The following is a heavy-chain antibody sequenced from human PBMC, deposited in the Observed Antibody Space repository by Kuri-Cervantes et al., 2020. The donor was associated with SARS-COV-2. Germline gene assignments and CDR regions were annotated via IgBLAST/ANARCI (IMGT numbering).Heavy chain of an antibody. CDR1: GFTFSSYS. D-gene: IGHD3-9*01. Sequence: GESLKISCAASGFTFSSYSMNWVRQAPGKGPEWVSYISSSSSTIYYADSVKGRFTISRDNAKNSLYLQMNSLRDEDTAVYYCARTYYDILTGYCPFDYWGQGTLVTVSS. CDR3: ARTYYDILTGYCPFDY. V-gene: IGHV3-48*02. J-gene: IGHJ4*02. CDR2: ISSSSSTI.